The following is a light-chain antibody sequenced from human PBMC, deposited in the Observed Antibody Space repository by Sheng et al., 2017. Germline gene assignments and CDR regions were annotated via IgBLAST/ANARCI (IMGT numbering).Light chain of an antibody. CDR3: QQHTTSPPTWT. CDR2: GAS. Sequence: EIVLTQSPGTLSLSVGERATLSCRASQSVSSNSLAWYQHKPGQAPRLLMSGASNRASGIPDRFSGSGSGSDFTLTIGRLEPEDFAVYYCQQHTTSPPTWTFGQGTKVEF. CDR1: QSVSSNS. V-gene: IGKV3-20*01. J-gene: IGKJ1*01.